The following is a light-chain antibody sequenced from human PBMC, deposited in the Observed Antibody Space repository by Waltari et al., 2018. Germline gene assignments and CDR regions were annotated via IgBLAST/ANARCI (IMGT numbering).Light chain of an antibody. Sequence: DIQMTQSPSSLSASVGDIVTITCRAGQKINGYLNWYQHKPGKAPKLLIYGASNLQTGVPSRFSGSESGTDFTLTINSLQPEDFATYFCQQTYSTPGITFGQGTRLEI. V-gene: IGKV1-39*01. CDR3: QQTYSTPGIT. J-gene: IGKJ5*01. CDR2: GAS. CDR1: QKINGY.